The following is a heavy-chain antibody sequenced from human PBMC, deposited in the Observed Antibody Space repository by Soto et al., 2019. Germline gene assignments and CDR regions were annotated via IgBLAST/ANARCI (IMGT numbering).Heavy chain of an antibody. CDR2: ISYDGTNK. CDR1: GFTFSSYA. V-gene: IGHV3-30-3*01. J-gene: IGHJ6*02. Sequence: GGSLRLSCAASGFTFSSYAMHWVRQAPGKGLEWVAVISYDGTNKYYADSVKGRFTISRDNSKNTLYLQMNSLRTEDTAVYFCARDPFIPVSGTGRGYYYGMDVWGQGTTVTVSS. CDR3: ARDPFIPVSGTGRGYYYGMDV. D-gene: IGHD1-7*01.